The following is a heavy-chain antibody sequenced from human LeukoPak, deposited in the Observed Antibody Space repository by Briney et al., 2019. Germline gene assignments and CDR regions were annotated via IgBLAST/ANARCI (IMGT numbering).Heavy chain of an antibody. CDR3: ARGGVSWWDY. Sequence: SETLSLTCAVYGGSFSGYYWNWIRQPPGKGLEWIGEINHSGSTNYNPSLKSRVTISVDTSKNQFSLKLSSVTAADTAVYYCARGGVSWWDYWGQGTLVTVSS. D-gene: IGHD2-15*01. CDR2: INHSGST. J-gene: IGHJ4*02. V-gene: IGHV4-34*01. CDR1: GGSFSGYY.